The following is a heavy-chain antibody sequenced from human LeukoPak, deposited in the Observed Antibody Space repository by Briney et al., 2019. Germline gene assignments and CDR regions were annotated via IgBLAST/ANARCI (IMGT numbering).Heavy chain of an antibody. CDR1: GFTFSSYW. V-gene: IGHV3-74*01. D-gene: IGHD2-21*02. Sequence: GGSLRLSCAASGFTFSSYWMHWVRQAPGKGLVWVSRINSDGSSTSCADSVKGRFTISRDNAKNTLYLQMNSLRAEDTAVYYCARGRARLAYCGGDCYSPIGYWGQGTLVTVSS. CDR2: INSDGSST. J-gene: IGHJ4*02. CDR3: ARGRARLAYCGGDCYSPIGY.